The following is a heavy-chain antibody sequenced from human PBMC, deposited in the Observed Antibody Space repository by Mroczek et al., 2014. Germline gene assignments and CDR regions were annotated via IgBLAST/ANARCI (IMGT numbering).Heavy chain of an antibody. Sequence: QVQLQESGPGLVKPSQTLSLTCTVSGGSISSGSYYWSWIRQPAGKGLEWIGRIYTSGSTNYNPSLKSRVTISVDTSKNQFSLKLSSVTAADTAVYYCARERRIFGVVTSPFDYWGQGTLVTVSS. CDR3: ARERRIFGVVTSPFDY. D-gene: IGHD3-3*01. V-gene: IGHV4-61*02. J-gene: IGHJ4*02. CDR1: GGSISSGSYY. CDR2: IYTSGST.